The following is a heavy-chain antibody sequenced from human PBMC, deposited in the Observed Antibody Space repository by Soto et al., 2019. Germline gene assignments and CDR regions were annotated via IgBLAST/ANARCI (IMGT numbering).Heavy chain of an antibody. D-gene: IGHD3-10*01. CDR3: ARGRAFYGSGRYAKGPRHYGMDV. J-gene: IGHJ6*02. V-gene: IGHV4-39*07. CDR2: INHSGST. CDR1: GDSITSNSYY. Sequence: NPSETLSLTCTVSGDSITSNSYYWSWIRQPPGKGLEWIGEINHSGSTNYNPSLKSRVTISVDTSKNQFSLKLSSVTAADTAVYYSARGRAFYGSGRYAKGPRHYGMDVWGQGTTVTVSS.